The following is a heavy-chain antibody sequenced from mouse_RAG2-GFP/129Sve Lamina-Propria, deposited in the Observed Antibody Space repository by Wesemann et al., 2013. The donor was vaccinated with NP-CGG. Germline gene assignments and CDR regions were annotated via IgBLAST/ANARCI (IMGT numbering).Heavy chain of an antibody. D-gene: IGHD2-4*01. CDR1: GFTFSDYG. J-gene: IGHJ4*01. CDR2: ISSGGGNT. Sequence: GGGLVKPGGSLKLSCAASGFTFSDYGMHWVRQAPEKGLEWVATISSGGGNTYYPDSVKGRFTISRDNARNTLYLQMSSLRSEDTAMYYCARGYDYDEDAMDYWGQGTSVTVSS. V-gene: IGHV5-17*03. CDR3: ARGYDYDEDAMDY.